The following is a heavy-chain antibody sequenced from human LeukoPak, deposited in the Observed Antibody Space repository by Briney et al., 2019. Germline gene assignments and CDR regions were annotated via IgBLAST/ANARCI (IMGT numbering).Heavy chain of an antibody. CDR2: VRCSGSDT. D-gene: IGHD5-12*01. CDR1: GFTFSTYG. CDR3: AKTSRVNSAYDSPFDH. Sequence: GGTLRLSCAASGFTFSTYGRSWVRQAPGKGLESVAAVRCSGSDTYYAASVKCRFTISRDNSRKTVYLQTNSLRVGDTAIYYCAKTSRVNSAYDSPFDHWGQGTLVIVSS. V-gene: IGHV3-23*01. J-gene: IGHJ4*02.